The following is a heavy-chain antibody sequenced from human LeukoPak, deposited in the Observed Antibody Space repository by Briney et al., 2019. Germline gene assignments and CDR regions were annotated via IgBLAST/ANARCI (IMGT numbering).Heavy chain of an antibody. CDR2: ISGSSGII. V-gene: IGHV3-48*01. J-gene: IGHJ4*02. D-gene: IGHD3-22*01. Sequence: GGSLRLSCAASGFTFSSYAMHWVRQAPGKGLEWVSYISGSSGIIDYADSVRGRFTISRDNAKNSLYLQMNSLRAEDTAVYYCARGSTCYESSGQVPFDYWGQGTLVTVSS. CDR3: ARGSTCYESSGQVPFDY. CDR1: GFTFSSYA.